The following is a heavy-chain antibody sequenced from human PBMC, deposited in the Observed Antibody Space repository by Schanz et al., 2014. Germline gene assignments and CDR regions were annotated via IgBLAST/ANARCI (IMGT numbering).Heavy chain of an antibody. J-gene: IGHJ4*02. CDR1: GFTFSSYA. CDR3: ASADYTNYFDY. V-gene: IGHV3-23*04. D-gene: IGHD4-4*01. CDR2: ISGSGGDT. Sequence: EVQLVESGGGLVQPGGSLRLSCAASGFTFSSYAMSWVRQAPGKGLEWVSAISGSGGDTYYADSVKGRFTISRDNSKNTVFLQMNSLRGEDTAVYYCASADYTNYFDYWGQGTLVTVSS.